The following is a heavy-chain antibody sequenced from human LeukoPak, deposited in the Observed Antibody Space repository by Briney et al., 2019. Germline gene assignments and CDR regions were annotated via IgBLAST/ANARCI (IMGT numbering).Heavy chain of an antibody. CDR1: GYTFTGYY. D-gene: IGHD2-15*01. CDR2: ISAHKGDT. V-gene: IGHV1-18*04. Sequence: ASVKVSCRASGYTFTGYYMHWVRQAPGQGREGMGWISAHKGDTEHAQKLQGRVTMTRDTSTHTAHMELQSLTSDDAAVYYCARADIIVVAGATPVGSGFEYWGQGALITVS. CDR3: ARADIIVVAGATPVGSGFEY. J-gene: IGHJ4*02.